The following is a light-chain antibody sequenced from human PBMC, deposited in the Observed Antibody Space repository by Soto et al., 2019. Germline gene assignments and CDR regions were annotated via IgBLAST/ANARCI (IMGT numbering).Light chain of an antibody. CDR2: DVS. V-gene: IGLV2-14*01. J-gene: IGLJ2*01. CDR3: SSYASSSTL. CDR1: SSGVGGYNY. Sequence: QSALTQPASVSGSPGQSITISCTGTSSGVGGYNYVSWYQQHPGKAPKLMIYDVSNRPSGVSNRFSGSKSGNTASLTISGLQAEDEADYYCSSYASSSTLFGGGTKVTVL.